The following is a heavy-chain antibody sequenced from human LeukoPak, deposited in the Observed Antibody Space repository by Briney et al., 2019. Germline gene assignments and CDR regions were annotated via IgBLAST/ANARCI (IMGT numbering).Heavy chain of an antibody. CDR1: GYTFTSYY. Sequence: ASVKVSCKASGYTFTSYYMHWVRQAPGQGLEWMGIINPSGGSTTYAQKFQGRVTMTRDTSTSTVYMELSSLRAEDTALYYCVSDKGQQLGGTTVTTVPAYWGQGTLVTVSS. CDR3: VSDKGQQLGGTTVTTVPAY. CDR2: INPSGGST. V-gene: IGHV1-46*01. D-gene: IGHD4-17*01. J-gene: IGHJ4*02.